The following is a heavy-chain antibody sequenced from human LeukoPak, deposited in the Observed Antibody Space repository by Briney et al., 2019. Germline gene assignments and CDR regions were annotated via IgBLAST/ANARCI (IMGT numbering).Heavy chain of an antibody. CDR2: ISDSGRST. CDR1: GITLSNYV. D-gene: IGHD1-26*01. CDR3: AKRGVVIRVVLVGFHKEAYYFDS. Sequence: GGSLGLSCVVSGITLSNYVMSWVRQAPGKGLEWVAGISDSGRSTYYANSVKGRFTISRDNPKNTLYLQMNSLRAEDTAVYFCAKRGVVIRVVLVGFHKEAYYFDSWGQGALVTVSS. V-gene: IGHV3-23*01. J-gene: IGHJ4*02.